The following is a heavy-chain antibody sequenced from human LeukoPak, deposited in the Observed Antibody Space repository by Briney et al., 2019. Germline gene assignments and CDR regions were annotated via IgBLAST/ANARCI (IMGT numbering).Heavy chain of an antibody. Sequence: PSETLSLTCTVSGGSMSNYYWTWIRQPPGKGLEWIGYIYYSGSTNYNPSLKSRVTISVDTSKNQFSLKLSSVTAADTAVYYCARHGGMTTVTTLFDYWGQGTLVTVSS. CDR3: ARHGGMTTVTTLFDY. V-gene: IGHV4-59*08. J-gene: IGHJ4*02. D-gene: IGHD4-17*01. CDR1: GGSMSNYY. CDR2: IYYSGST.